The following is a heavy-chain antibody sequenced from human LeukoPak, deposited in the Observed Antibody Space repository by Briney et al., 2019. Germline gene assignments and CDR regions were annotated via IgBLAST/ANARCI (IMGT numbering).Heavy chain of an antibody. CDR2: IYYSGST. V-gene: IGHV4-30-4*08. D-gene: IGHD3-3*01. CDR1: GGSISSGDYY. CDR3: ARDFWSGYSRWYFDL. J-gene: IGHJ2*01. Sequence: PSQTLSLTCTVSGGSISSGDYYWSWIRQPPGKGLEWIGYIYYSGSTYYNPSLKSRVTISVDTSKNQFSLKLTSVTAADTAVYYCARDFWSGYSRWYFDLWGRGTLVTVSS.